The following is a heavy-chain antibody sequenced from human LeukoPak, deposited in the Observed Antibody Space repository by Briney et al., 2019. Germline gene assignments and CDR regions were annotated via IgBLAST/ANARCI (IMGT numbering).Heavy chain of an antibody. Sequence: GSLRLSCAASGFTFSDYYMSWIRQPPGKGLEWIGEINHSGSTNYNPSLKSRVTISVDTSKNQFSLKLSSVTAADTAVYYCARAGGYYNWFDPWGQGTLVTVSS. CDR3: ARAGGYYNWFDP. CDR1: GFTFSDYY. CDR2: INHSGST. D-gene: IGHD5-12*01. V-gene: IGHV4-34*01. J-gene: IGHJ5*02.